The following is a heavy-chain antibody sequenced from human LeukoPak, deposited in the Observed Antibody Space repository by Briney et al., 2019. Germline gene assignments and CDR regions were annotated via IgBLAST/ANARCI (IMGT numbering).Heavy chain of an antibody. CDR1: GGSIRSYY. D-gene: IGHD4-17*01. CDR3: ARTGSTVTMLYPFDH. V-gene: IGHV4-59*01. Sequence: SETLSLTCTVSGGSIRSYYWSWIRQPPGKGVEWIGYIYYSGSTNCNPSLKSRVSISVDTSKNQFSLKLSSVTAADTAVYYCARTGSTVTMLYPFDHWGQGTLVTVSS. CDR2: IYYSGST. J-gene: IGHJ4*02.